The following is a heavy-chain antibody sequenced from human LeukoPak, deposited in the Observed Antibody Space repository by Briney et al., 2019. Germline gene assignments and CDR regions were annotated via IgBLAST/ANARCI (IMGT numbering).Heavy chain of an antibody. CDR1: TDYISDYY. J-gene: IGHJ4*02. D-gene: IGHD1-1*01. Sequence: MPSETLSLTCILSTDYISDYYWSWLRQPAGKGLEWIGRVSQWNTNYNPSLMGRVSISVQPSKNQFSLRLNSATAADTAVYYCAIQGSDNYFDSWGLGILVTVSS. CDR2: VSQWNT. CDR3: AIQGSDNYFDS. V-gene: IGHV4-4*07.